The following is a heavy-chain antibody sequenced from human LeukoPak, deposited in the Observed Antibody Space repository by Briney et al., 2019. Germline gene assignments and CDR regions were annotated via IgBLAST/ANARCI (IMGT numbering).Heavy chain of an antibody. V-gene: IGHV4-34*01. CDR1: GGSFSGYY. Sequence: PSETLSLTCAVYGGSFSGYYWSWIRQPPGKGLEWIGEINHSGSTNYNPSLKSRVTISVDTSKNQFSLKLSSVTAADTAVYYCAREFRYCSSTSCSPEYFQHWGQGTLVTVSS. CDR3: AREFRYCSSTSCSPEYFQH. J-gene: IGHJ1*01. CDR2: INHSGST. D-gene: IGHD2-2*01.